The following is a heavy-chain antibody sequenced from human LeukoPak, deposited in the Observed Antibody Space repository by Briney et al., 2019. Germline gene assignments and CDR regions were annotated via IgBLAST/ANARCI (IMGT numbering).Heavy chain of an antibody. D-gene: IGHD1-26*01. CDR3: ARDAVSGSYSTHWFDP. CDR1: GFTFSSYA. Sequence: GRSLRLSCAASGFTFSSYAMHWVRQAPGKGLEWVAVLSYDGSNKYYADSVKGRFTISRDNSKNTLYLQMNSLRAEDTAVYYCARDAVSGSYSTHWFDPWGQGTLVTVSS. CDR2: LSYDGSNK. V-gene: IGHV3-30-3*01. J-gene: IGHJ5*02.